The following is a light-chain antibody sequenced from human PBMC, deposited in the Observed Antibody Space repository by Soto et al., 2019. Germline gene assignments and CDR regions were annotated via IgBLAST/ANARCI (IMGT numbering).Light chain of an antibody. CDR1: SSDVGAFNY. CDR3: SSYAGINIYV. V-gene: IGLV2-8*01. CDR2: EIN. J-gene: IGLJ1*01. Sequence: SFLTPPPSDSGSPGQSVTISCTGTSSDVGAFNYVSWYQQHPGKAPKLMIFEINKRPSGVPDRFSGSKSGNTASLTVSGLQAEDEADYYCSSYAGINIYVFGGGTKVTVL.